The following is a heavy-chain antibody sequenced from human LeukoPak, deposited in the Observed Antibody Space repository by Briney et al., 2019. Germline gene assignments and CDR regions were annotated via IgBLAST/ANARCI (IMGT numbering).Heavy chain of an antibody. J-gene: IGHJ6*02. Sequence: ASVKVSCRTSGYTFTSYGISWVRQAAGQGLEWVGWISGYNGNTNYAQKLQGRVTMTTDTSTTTAYMELRSLGSDDTAVYYCARDGSLFSGDYYYGMDVWGQGTTVTVSS. CDR2: ISGYNGNT. D-gene: IGHD3-10*02. CDR3: ARDGSLFSGDYYYGMDV. CDR1: GYTFTSYG. V-gene: IGHV1-18*01.